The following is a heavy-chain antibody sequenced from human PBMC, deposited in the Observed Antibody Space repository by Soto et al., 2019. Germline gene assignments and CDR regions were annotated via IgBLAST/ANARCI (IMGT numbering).Heavy chain of an antibody. CDR3: VRDYASDSGVHLDF. V-gene: IGHV1-3*01. CDR1: GYRFTDYV. Sequence: QVQLVQSGTEVKKPGASVKVSCKASGYRFTDYVIHWVRQAPGQRLEWMGWIVAGDGKTYYSQNFQGRVSITRDTSASTAYMELSSLISEDTAVYYCVRDYASDSGVHLDFWGQGALVTVSS. CDR2: IVAGDGKT. J-gene: IGHJ4*02. D-gene: IGHD3-22*01.